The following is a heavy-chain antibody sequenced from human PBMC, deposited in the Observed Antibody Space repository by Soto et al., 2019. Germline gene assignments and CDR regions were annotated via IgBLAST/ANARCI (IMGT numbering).Heavy chain of an antibody. CDR1: GYTFTSYG. CDR2: ISAYNGNT. V-gene: IGHV1-18*01. CDR3: ARFASGIAAAGTDFDY. Sequence: ASVKVSCKASGYTFTSYGISWVRQAPGQGLEWMGWISAYNGNTNYAQKLQGRVTMTTDTSTSTAYMELRSLRSDDTAVYYCARFASGIAAAGTDFDYWGQGTLVTAS. D-gene: IGHD6-13*01. J-gene: IGHJ4*02.